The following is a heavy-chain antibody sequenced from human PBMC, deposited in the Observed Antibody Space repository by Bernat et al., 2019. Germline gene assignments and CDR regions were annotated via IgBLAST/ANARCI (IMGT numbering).Heavy chain of an antibody. CDR3: AKVSSSSYFDY. CDR2: ISYDGSNK. CDR1: GFTFSSYG. V-gene: IGHV3-30*18. Sequence: QVQLVESGGGVVQPGRSLRLPCAASGFTFSSYGMHWFRQAPGKGLEWVAVISYDGSNKYYADSVKGRFTISRDNSKNTLYLQMNSLRAEDTAVYYCAKVSSSSYFDYWGQGTLVTISS. J-gene: IGHJ4*02. D-gene: IGHD6-6*01.